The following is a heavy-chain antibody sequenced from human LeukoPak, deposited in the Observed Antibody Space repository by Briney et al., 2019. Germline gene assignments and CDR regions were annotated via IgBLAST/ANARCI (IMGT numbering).Heavy chain of an antibody. CDR1: GFTFSSYS. J-gene: IGHJ3*02. CDR2: ISSSSSYI. CDR3: ARGGGSAPRYAFDI. Sequence: GGSLRLSCAASGFTFSSYSMNWVRQAPGKGLEWVSSISSSSSYIYYADSVKGRFTISRDNAKNSLYLQMNSLRAEDTAVYYCARGGGSAPRYAFDIWGQGTMVTVSS. V-gene: IGHV3-21*01. D-gene: IGHD1-26*01.